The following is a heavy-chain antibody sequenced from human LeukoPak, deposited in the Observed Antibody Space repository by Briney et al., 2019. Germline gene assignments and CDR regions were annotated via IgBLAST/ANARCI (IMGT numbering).Heavy chain of an antibody. Sequence: SETLSLTCTVSGGSISSGGYYWSWIRQHPGKGLEWIGYIYYSGSTYYNPSLKSRVTISVDTSKNQFSLKLSSVTAADTAVYYCARDRTTRSSASFDLWGRGTLVTVSS. V-gene: IGHV4-31*03. D-gene: IGHD1-7*01. J-gene: IGHJ2*01. CDR3: ARDRTTRSSASFDL. CDR2: IYYSGST. CDR1: GGSISSGGYY.